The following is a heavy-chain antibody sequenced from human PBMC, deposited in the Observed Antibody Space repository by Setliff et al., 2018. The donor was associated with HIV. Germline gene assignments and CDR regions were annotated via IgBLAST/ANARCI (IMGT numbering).Heavy chain of an antibody. CDR1: GFTFSSYW. CDR2: IKQDGSEK. D-gene: IGHD3-9*01. V-gene: IGHV3-7*01. Sequence: GSLRLSCAASGFTFSSYWMSWVRQAPGKGLEWVANIKQDGSEKYYVDSVKGRFTISRDNAKNSLYLQMNSLRAEDTAVYYCARGVRYFDWLEPRSHAFDIWGQGTMVTVSS. J-gene: IGHJ3*02. CDR3: ARGVRYFDWLEPRSHAFDI.